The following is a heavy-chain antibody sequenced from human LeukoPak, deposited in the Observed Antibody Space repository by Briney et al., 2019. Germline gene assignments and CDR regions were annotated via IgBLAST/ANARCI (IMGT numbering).Heavy chain of an antibody. J-gene: IGHJ4*02. CDR3: ARVLGAGMAWEFDY. CDR2: ISYDGSNK. V-gene: IGHV3-30*04. Sequence: GGSLRLSCAASGFTFSSYAMHWVRQAPGKGLEWVAVISYDGSNKYYADPVKGRFTISRDNSKNTLYLQMNSLRAENTAVYYCARVLGAGMAWEFDYWGQGTLVTVSS. D-gene: IGHD1-26*01. CDR1: GFTFSSYA.